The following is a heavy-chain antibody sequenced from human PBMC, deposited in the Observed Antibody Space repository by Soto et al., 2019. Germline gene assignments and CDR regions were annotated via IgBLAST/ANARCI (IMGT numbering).Heavy chain of an antibody. J-gene: IGHJ3*02. Sequence: ASVKVSCKASGYTFTSYDINWERQATVQGLEWMGWMNPNSGNTGYAQKFQGRVTMTRNTSLSTAYMALSSLRSEHPPVYFCARRPGFLTGAFDIWGQGTLVTVSS. D-gene: IGHD3-9*01. CDR1: GYTFTSYD. CDR3: ARRPGFLTGAFDI. V-gene: IGHV1-8*01. CDR2: MNPNSGNT.